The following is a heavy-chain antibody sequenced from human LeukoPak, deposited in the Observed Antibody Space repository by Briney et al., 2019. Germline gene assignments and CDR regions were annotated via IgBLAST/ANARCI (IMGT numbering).Heavy chain of an antibody. CDR2: ISSSSSYI. CDR3: ASNGYYDILTGYYLADDAFDI. D-gene: IGHD3-9*01. V-gene: IGHV3-21*01. Sequence: GGSLRLSCAASGFTFSSYSMNWVRQAPGKGLEWVSSISSSSSYIYYADSVKGRFTISKDNAKNSLYLQMNSLRAEDTAVYYCASNGYYDILTGYYLADDAFDIWGQGTMVTVSS. CDR1: GFTFSSYS. J-gene: IGHJ3*02.